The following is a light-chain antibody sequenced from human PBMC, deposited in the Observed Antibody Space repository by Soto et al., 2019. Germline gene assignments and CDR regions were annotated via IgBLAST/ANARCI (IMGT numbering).Light chain of an antibody. Sequence: EIVLTQSPGTLSLSPGERATLSCRASQSVSSSYFAWYQQKPGQAPRLLIYGASSRAAGIPDRFSGSGSGTDFTLTIGRLEPEDFAVYYCQQYDSLPRTFGQGTKVDIK. J-gene: IGKJ1*01. V-gene: IGKV3-20*01. CDR3: QQYDSLPRT. CDR1: QSVSSSY. CDR2: GAS.